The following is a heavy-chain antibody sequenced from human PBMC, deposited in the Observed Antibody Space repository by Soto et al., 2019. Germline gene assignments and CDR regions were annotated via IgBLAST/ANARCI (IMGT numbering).Heavy chain of an antibody. D-gene: IGHD2-15*01. CDR2: IYYSGST. J-gene: IGHJ4*02. CDR3: ARVEGGHPPYAPYFFDF. V-gene: IGHV4-59*01. Sequence: PSETLSLTCTVSGGSISSYYWSWIRQPPGKGLEWIGYIYYSGSTNYNPSLKSRVTISVDTSKNQFSLKLSSVTAADTAVYYCARVEGGHPPYAPYFFDFWGQGTLVTVSS. CDR1: GGSISSYY.